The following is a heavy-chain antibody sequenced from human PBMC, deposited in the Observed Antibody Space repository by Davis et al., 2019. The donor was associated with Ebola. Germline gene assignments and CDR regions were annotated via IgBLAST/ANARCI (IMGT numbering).Heavy chain of an antibody. J-gene: IGHJ4*02. CDR2: IWYDGSNK. CDR1: GFTFSSYG. V-gene: IGHV3-33*06. Sequence: PGGSLRLSCAASGFTFSSYGMHWVRQAPGKGLEWVAVIWYDGSNKYYADSVKGRFTISRDNSKNTLYLQMNSLRAEDTAVYYCAKEGHIVATIPDYWGQGTLVTVSS. D-gene: IGHD5-12*01. CDR3: AKEGHIVATIPDY.